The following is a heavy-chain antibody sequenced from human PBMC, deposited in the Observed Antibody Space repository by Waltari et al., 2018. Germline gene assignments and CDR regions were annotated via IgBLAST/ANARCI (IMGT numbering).Heavy chain of an antibody. CDR1: GYSFTSYW. CDR3: ASSYCSSTSCHGWFDP. D-gene: IGHD2-2*01. CDR2: IYPVDPDT. Sequence: EVQLVQSGAEVKKPGESLKISCKGSGYSFTSYWIGWVRQMTGKGLEWMGIIYPVDPDTRYSPSFQGQVTISADKSISTAYLQWSSLKASDTAMYYCASSYCSSTSCHGWFDPWGQGTLVTVSS. J-gene: IGHJ5*02. V-gene: IGHV5-51*03.